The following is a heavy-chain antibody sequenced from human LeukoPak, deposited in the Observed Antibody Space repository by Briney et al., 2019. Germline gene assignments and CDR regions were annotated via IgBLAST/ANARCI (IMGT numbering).Heavy chain of an antibody. J-gene: IGHJ4*02. D-gene: IGHD5-12*01. V-gene: IGHV3-53*01. Sequence: GGSLRLSCAASGFTVSSSYMSWVRQAPGKGLEWVSVIYSGGSTYYADSVKGRFTISRDNSKNTLYLQMNSLRAEDTAVYYCARGAASGYDYGYYFDYWGQGTLVTVSS. CDR3: ARGAASGYDYGYYFDY. CDR1: GFTVSSSY. CDR2: IYSGGST.